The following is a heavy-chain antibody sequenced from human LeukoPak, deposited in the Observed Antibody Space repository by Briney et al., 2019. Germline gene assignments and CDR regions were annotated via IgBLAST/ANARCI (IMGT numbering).Heavy chain of an antibody. CDR1: GGSLSGYY. J-gene: IGHJ6*02. D-gene: IGHD2-2*01. V-gene: IGHV4-34*01. Sequence: PSETLSLTCAVYGGSLSGYYWSWIRQPPGKGLEWIGEINHSGSTNYNPSLKSRVTISVDTSKNQCSLKLSSVTAADTAVYYCARGPHCSTTSCYGYYYGMDVWGQGTTVTVSS. CDR3: ARGPHCSTTSCYGYYYGMDV. CDR2: INHSGST.